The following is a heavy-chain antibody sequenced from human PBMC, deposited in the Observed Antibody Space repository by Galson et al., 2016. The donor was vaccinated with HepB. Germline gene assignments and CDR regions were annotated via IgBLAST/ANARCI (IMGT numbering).Heavy chain of an antibody. V-gene: IGHV3-74*01. J-gene: IGHJ4*01. CDR1: GFTFRNHW. CDR3: ARDRRGSGWYNDY. Sequence: SLRLSCAASGFTFRNHWMHWVRQAPGKGPVWISRINSDGSGTTYADSVKGRFTISRDNAKNSLYLQMNSLRVDDTAVSYCARDRRGSGWYNDYWGHGTLVTVSS. D-gene: IGHD6-19*01. CDR2: INSDGSGT.